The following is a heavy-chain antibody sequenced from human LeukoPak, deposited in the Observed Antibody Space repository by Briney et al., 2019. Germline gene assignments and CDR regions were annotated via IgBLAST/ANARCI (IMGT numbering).Heavy chain of an antibody. D-gene: IGHD3-16*01. CDR1: GFSVSGKY. CDR3: VSYEQKLSDWYFDL. J-gene: IGHJ2*01. Sequence: QSGGSLRLSCAASGFSVSGKYLTWVRQAPGKGLEWVSLIYANGNTDYADSVKGRLTISRDIFKNTIYLQMNSLRADDTAVYYCVSYEQKLSDWYFDLWGRGTLVTVSS. CDR2: IYANGNT. V-gene: IGHV3-53*01.